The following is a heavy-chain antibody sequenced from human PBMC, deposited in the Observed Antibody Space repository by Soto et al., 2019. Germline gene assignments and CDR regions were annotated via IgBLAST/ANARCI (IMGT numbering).Heavy chain of an antibody. V-gene: IGHV1-18*01. CDR2: ISPYNGNT. J-gene: IGHJ4*02. Sequence: QAQLVQSGAEVKKSGASVKVSCKASDYTFTSYGISWVRQAPGQWLEWMGWISPYNGNTNYAQNLQGRVNMTTDTSTSTAYMELLRLRSDDTAVYYCARDGQCALWGQGTLVTVPS. CDR1: DYTFTSYG. CDR3: ARDGQCAL.